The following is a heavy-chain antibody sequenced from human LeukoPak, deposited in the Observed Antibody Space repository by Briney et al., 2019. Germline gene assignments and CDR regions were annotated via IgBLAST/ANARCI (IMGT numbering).Heavy chain of an antibody. J-gene: IGHJ6*04. D-gene: IGHD3-10*01. CDR3: AKNYYRSFSSGMDV. CDR2: ISGSGGST. CDR1: GFTFSSYA. Sequence: PGGSLRLSCAASGFTFSSYAMSWVRQAPGKGLEWVSAISGSGGSTYYADSVKGRFTISRDSSKNTLYLQMNSLRAEDTAVYYCAKNYYRSFSSGMDVWGKGTTVTVSS. V-gene: IGHV3-23*01.